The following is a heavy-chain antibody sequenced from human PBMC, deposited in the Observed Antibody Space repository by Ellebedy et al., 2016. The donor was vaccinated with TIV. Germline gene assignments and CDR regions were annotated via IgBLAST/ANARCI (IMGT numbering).Heavy chain of an antibody. CDR1: TFSSYW. V-gene: IGHV4-39*01. J-gene: IGHJ4*02. Sequence: TFSSYWMSWVRQAPGKGLEWIGSIYYSGSTYYNPSLKSRVTISVDTSKNQFSLKLSSVTAADTAVYYCARGAGMGYFDYWGQGTLVTVSS. CDR3: ARGAGMGYFDY. CDR2: IYYSGST. D-gene: IGHD6-13*01.